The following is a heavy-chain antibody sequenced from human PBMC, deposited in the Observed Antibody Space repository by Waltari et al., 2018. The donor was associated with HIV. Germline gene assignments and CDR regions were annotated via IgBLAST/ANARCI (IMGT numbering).Heavy chain of an antibody. CDR3: AHRLPYPKQPGDWFDP. V-gene: IGHV2-5*01. Sequence: QITLKESGPTLVKPTQTLTLTCTFSGLSPSTSGVGLGCIRQPPGKALEGLALIYWNDDKRYSPSLKSRLTITKDTSKNQVVLTMTNMDPVDTATYYCAHRLPYPKQPGDWFDPWGQGTLVTVSS. J-gene: IGHJ5*02. D-gene: IGHD6-13*01. CDR1: GLSPSTSGVG. CDR2: IYWNDDK.